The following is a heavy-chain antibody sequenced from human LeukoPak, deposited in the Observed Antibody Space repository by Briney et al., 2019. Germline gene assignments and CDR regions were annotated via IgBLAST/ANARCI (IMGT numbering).Heavy chain of an antibody. CDR1: GFTFSSYA. CDR2: ISGSGGST. CDR3: AKRHRYSSTPKGYFDY. D-gene: IGHD6-13*01. Sequence: GGSLRLSCAASGFTFSSYAMSWVRQAPGKGLEWVSAISGSGGSTYYADSVKGRFTISRDNSKNTLYQQMNSLRAEDTAVYYCAKRHRYSSTPKGYFDYWGQGTLVTVSS. J-gene: IGHJ4*02. V-gene: IGHV3-23*01.